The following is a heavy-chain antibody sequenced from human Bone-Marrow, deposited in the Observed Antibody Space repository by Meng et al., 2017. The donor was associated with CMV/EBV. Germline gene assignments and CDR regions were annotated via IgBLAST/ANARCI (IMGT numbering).Heavy chain of an antibody. D-gene: IGHD6-19*01. CDR2: ISYDGSNK. J-gene: IGHJ4*02. V-gene: IGHV3-30-3*01. Sequence: GESLKISCAASGFTFSSYAMHWVRQAPGKGLEWVAVISYDGSNKYYADSVKGRFTISRDNSKNTLYLQMNSLRAEDTAVYYCAKDLHRGEWLVKSYYFDYCGQGTLVTVSS. CDR3: AKDLHRGEWLVKSYYFDY. CDR1: GFTFSSYA.